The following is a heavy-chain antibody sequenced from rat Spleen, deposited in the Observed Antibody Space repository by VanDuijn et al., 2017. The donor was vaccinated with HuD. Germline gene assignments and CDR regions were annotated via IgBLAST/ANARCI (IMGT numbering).Heavy chain of an antibody. CDR2: IWNVGGT. Sequence: QVQLKESGPGLVQSSQTLSLTCTVAGFPLTSYNVHWVRQPPGKGLEWMGVIWNVGGTRYNSALKSRLSISKDTSKSQVFLKMNSLQTEDTATYYCARDENGYVNLWFAYWGQGTLVTVSS. V-gene: IGHV2-41*01. CDR3: ARDENGYVNLWFAY. CDR1: GFPLTSYN. D-gene: IGHD1-4*01. J-gene: IGHJ3*01.